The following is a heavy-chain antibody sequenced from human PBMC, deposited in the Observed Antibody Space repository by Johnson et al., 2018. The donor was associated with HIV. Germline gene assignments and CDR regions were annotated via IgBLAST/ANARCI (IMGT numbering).Heavy chain of an antibody. Sequence: MLLVESGGGMIRPGGSLRLSCAASGFTFNTYGMSWVRQPPGKWLEWVSLITFNGGDTAYSDSVKGRFTISRANAKNSLYLQMNSLRAEDQAWYYCAREPQLDSGSHSVAFDIWGQGTMVTVSS. CDR3: AREPQLDSGSHSVAFDI. CDR1: GFTFNTYG. CDR2: ITFNGGDT. V-gene: IGHV3-20*04. D-gene: IGHD1-26*01. J-gene: IGHJ3*02.